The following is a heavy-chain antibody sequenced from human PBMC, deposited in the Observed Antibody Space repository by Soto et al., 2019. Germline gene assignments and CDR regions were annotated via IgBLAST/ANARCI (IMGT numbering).Heavy chain of an antibody. D-gene: IGHD2-2*01. CDR1: GCSISSSNC. CDR3: ARVPAAKNWFDP. Sequence: QVQLQESGPGLVKPSGTLSLTCAVSGCSISSSNCWSWVRHPPGKGLEWIGEIYHSGGTNYNPSLKSRVTISVDKSKNQFSLSLNSVTAADTALYYCARVPAAKNWFDPWGQGTMVTVSS. V-gene: IGHV4-4*02. J-gene: IGHJ5*02. CDR2: IYHSGGT.